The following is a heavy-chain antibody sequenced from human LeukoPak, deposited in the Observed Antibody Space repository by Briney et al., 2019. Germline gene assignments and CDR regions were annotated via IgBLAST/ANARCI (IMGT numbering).Heavy chain of an antibody. J-gene: IGHJ4*02. Sequence: PGGSLRLSCAVSGFTFSSYWMSWVRQAPGKGLDWVSYISSSLSSTYYADSVKGRFTISRDNAKNSLYLQMNSLRAEDTAIYYCARDPRGITALVDYFDYWGQGTLVTVSS. CDR3: ARDPRGITALVDYFDY. D-gene: IGHD5-18*01. CDR1: GFTFSSYW. V-gene: IGHV3-48*04. CDR2: ISSSLSST.